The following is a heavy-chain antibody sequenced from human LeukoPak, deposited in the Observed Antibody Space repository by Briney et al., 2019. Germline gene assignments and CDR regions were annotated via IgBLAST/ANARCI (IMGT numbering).Heavy chain of an antibody. D-gene: IGHD4-11*01. Sequence: SQTLSLTCTVSGVSISSGSSYWSWIRQPAGKGLEWIGRIYTSGSTNYNPSLMNRVTISVHTTKNQSSMKLRSVTAALTCINYCARGAPFYRKHRWFDPWGQATQVTVRS. V-gene: IGHV4-61*02. CDR3: ARGAPFYRKHRWFDP. CDR2: IYTSGST. CDR1: GVSISSGSSY. J-gene: IGHJ5*02.